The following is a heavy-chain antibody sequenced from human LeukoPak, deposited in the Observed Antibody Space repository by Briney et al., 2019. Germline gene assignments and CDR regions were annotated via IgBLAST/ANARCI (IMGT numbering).Heavy chain of an antibody. CDR2: IRSKANSYAT. J-gene: IGHJ6*03. CDR3: TRLSSTVTTDYYYYMDV. Sequence: GGSLRLSCAASGFTFSDYYMSWVRQASGKGLEWVGRIRSKANSYATAYAASVKGRFTISRDDSKNTAYLQMNSLKTEDTAVYYCTRLSSTVTTDYYYYMDVWGKGTTVTVSS. CDR1: GFTFSDYY. V-gene: IGHV3-73*01. D-gene: IGHD4-17*01.